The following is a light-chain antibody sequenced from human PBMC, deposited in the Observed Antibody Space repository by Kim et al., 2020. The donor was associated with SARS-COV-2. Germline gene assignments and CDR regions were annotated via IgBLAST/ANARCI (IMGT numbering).Light chain of an antibody. CDR1: QRINTW. J-gene: IGKJ2*01. Sequence: DIQMTQSPSTLSAAVGDRVTISCRASQRINTWLAWYQQKPGKAPKLLMYGASSSGSGVPSRFSAIGSGTEFSLTISNLQPDDFATYYCQQYDSNPYTFGQGTKLEI. CDR2: GAS. V-gene: IGKV1-5*03. CDR3: QQYDSNPYT.